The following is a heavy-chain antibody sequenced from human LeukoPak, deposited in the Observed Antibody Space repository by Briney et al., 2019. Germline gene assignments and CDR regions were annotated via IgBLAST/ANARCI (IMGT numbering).Heavy chain of an antibody. J-gene: IGHJ6*02. D-gene: IGHD4-23*01. CDR2: IYTSGST. Sequence: SQTLSLTCTVSGGSISSGSYYWSWIRQPAGKGLEWIGRIYTSGSTNYNPSLKSRVTISVDTSKNQFSLKLSSVTAADTAVYYCAREVVTGHYNYYYGMDVWGQGTTVTVSS. CDR1: GGSISSGSYY. V-gene: IGHV4-61*02. CDR3: AREVVTGHYNYYYGMDV.